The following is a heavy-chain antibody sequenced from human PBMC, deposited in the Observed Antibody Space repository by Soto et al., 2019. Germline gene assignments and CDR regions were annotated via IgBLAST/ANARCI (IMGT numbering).Heavy chain of an antibody. J-gene: IGHJ6*02. CDR3: AKDGLWFGEFADYYGMDV. Sequence: QVQLVESGGGVVQPGRSLRLSGAASGFTFSSYGMHWVRQAPGKGLEWVAVISYDGSNKFYADSVKGRFTISRDNSKNTLYPQMNSLRAEDTAVYYCAKDGLWFGEFADYYGMDVWGQGTTVTVSS. D-gene: IGHD3-10*01. CDR1: GFTFSSYG. CDR2: ISYDGSNK. V-gene: IGHV3-30*18.